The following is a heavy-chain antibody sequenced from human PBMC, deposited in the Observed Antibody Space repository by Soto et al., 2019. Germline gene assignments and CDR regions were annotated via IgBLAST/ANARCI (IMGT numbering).Heavy chain of an antibody. V-gene: IGHV3-30-3*01. D-gene: IGHD6-19*01. CDR1: RFNFNIYA. J-gene: IGHJ5*02. CDR3: ARVTKEKWLVKWFDP. CDR2: ISKDGSTK. Sequence: QEHLVESGGGVVQPGRSLRLSCAASRFNFNIYAMHWVRQAPSKGLEWVALISKDGSTKYYADSVKGRFTIPRDNAKNTLFLQMDSLRPDDTAVYYCARVTKEKWLVKWFDPWGQGTLVTVSS.